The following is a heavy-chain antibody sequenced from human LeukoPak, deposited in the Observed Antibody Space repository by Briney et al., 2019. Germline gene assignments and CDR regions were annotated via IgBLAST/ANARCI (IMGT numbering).Heavy chain of an antibody. CDR3: ARSLDAAALWSAVDV. CDR2: ISPLASST. J-gene: IGHJ3*01. CDR1: GCSFSTYW. V-gene: IGHV5-51*01. Sequence: GGALKISCKGSGCSFSTYWIGWVRQLPGKGLEGMGIISPLASSTRYPPSFQVQLTISADSSISTAYLQWSSLRASDTAIYYCARSLDAAALWSAVDVWGQGTVVTVTS. D-gene: IGHD2-2*01.